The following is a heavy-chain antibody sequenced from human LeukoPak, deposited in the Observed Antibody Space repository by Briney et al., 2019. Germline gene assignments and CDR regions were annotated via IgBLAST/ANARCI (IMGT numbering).Heavy chain of an antibody. J-gene: IGHJ4*02. Sequence: SETLSLTCTVSGGSISSYSWSWIRQPPGKGLEWIVYIYNSGSTNYNPALESRVTISVDTSKNQFSLKLSSVTAADTAVYYCARGRCNFGYWGQGTLVTVSS. CDR1: GGSISSYS. CDR3: ARGRCNFGY. V-gene: IGHV4-59*08. CDR2: IYNSGST. D-gene: IGHD2-15*01.